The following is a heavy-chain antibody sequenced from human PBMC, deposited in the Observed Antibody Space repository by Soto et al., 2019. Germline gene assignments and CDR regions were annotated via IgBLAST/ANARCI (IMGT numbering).Heavy chain of an antibody. CDR1: GYTFTSYD. Sequence: ASVKVSCKASGYTFTSYDINWVLQATGQGLEWMGWMNPNSGNTGYAQKFQGRVTMTRNTSISTAYMELSSLRSEDTAVHYCASHLWFGEFNYYYYGMDVWGQGTTVTVSS. CDR3: ASHLWFGEFNYYYYGMDV. J-gene: IGHJ6*02. D-gene: IGHD3-10*01. V-gene: IGHV1-8*01. CDR2: MNPNSGNT.